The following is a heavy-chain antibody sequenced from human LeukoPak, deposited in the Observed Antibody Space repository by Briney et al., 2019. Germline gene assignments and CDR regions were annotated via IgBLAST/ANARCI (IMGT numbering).Heavy chain of an antibody. CDR2: IYSGGST. D-gene: IGHD6-19*01. CDR3: AKGGRGGWAGTGIDY. J-gene: IGHJ4*02. CDR1: GFTVSSNY. Sequence: GGSLRLSCAASGFTVSSNYMSWVRQAPGKGLEWVSVIYSGGSTYYADSVKGRFTISRDNSKNTLYLQMNSLRAEDTAVYYCAKGGRGGWAGTGIDYWGQGTLVTASS. V-gene: IGHV3-53*01.